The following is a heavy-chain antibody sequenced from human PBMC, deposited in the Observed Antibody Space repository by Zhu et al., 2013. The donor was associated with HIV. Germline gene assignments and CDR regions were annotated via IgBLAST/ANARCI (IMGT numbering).Heavy chain of an antibody. J-gene: IGHJ6*02. CDR3: ARNGYSYVENYYFYYGMDV. Sequence: QVQLVQSGAEVKKPGASVKVSCKASGFTFTSYYMHWVRQAPGRGLEWMGIVDPSGGTTTFAQKFQGRVSMTRDTSTNTGYLQLNSLRSEDTAMYFCARNGYSYVENYYFYYGMDVWGQGTTVTVSS. D-gene: IGHD5-18*01. V-gene: IGHV1-46*01. CDR2: VDPSGGTT. CDR1: GFTFTSYY.